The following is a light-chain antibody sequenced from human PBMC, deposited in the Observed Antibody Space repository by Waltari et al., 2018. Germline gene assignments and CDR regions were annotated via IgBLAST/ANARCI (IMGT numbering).Light chain of an antibody. CDR1: SLRSYY. Sequence: SSELTQDPAVSVALGQTVRITCQGDSLRSYYASWYKQKPGQAPVLVIYVKNNRPSGIPDRFSGSSSGNTPSLTITGAQAEDEADYYCNSRDSSGNHQVVFGGGTKLTVL. V-gene: IGLV3-19*01. CDR2: VKN. CDR3: NSRDSSGNHQVV. J-gene: IGLJ2*01.